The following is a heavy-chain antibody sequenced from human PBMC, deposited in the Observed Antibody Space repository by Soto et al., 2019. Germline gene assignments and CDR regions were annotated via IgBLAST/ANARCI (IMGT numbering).Heavy chain of an antibody. CDR3: ARLGGYVSIGYYYLWDS. J-gene: IGHJ4*02. V-gene: IGHV4-39*01. CDR2: INHSGST. D-gene: IGHD3-22*01. CDR1: DGSMNSDSSY. Sequence: SETLSLTCRVSDGSMNSDSSYWGWIRQPPGKGLEWIGVINHSGSTYHNLSLKGRVTMSVDASRNQFSLKLTSMTAADTAVYYCARLGGYVSIGYYYLWDSWGQGTLVTVSS.